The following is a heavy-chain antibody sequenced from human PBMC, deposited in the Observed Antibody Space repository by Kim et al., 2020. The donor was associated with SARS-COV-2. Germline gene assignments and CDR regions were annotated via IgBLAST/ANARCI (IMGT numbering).Heavy chain of an antibody. D-gene: IGHD6-13*01. V-gene: IGHV3-33*01. CDR3: ATLRGGERIAAPTIYYYYGMDV. J-gene: IGHJ6*02. CDR1: GFTFSNYG. CDR2: IWYDGSDK. Sequence: GGSLRLSCAASGFTFSNYGMHWVRQAPGKGLEWVSIIWYDGSDKYYADSVKGRFTISRDNSKNTLYLQLNSLRAEDTAVYYCATLRGGERIAAPTIYYYYGMDVWGQGTTVTVSS.